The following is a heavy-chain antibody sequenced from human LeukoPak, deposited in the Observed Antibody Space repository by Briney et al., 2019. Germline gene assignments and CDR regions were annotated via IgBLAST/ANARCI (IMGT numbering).Heavy chain of an antibody. CDR1: RYTFTPYY. J-gene: IGHJ4*02. CDR3: ARAIATRATQFDH. CDR2: FNPISGVT. Sequence: GPPVRASSSAARYTFTPYYMHWVRQSPGHRLECMGWFNPISGVTEYAQKFPGRVTMTRDTSITTTDMALSRLRSDDTAVSYFARAIATRATQFDHWGQGTLVTV. D-gene: IGHD6-6*01. V-gene: IGHV1-2*02.